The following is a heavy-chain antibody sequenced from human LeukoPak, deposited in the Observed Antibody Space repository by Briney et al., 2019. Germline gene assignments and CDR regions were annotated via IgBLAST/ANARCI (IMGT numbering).Heavy chain of an antibody. J-gene: IGHJ4*02. CDR2: IKQDGSEK. V-gene: IGHV3-7*01. Sequence: GGSLRLSCAASGFTFSSSWMTWVRQAPGKGLEWVANIKQDGSEKYYVDSVKGRFTISRDNAKNSLYLQMNSLRAEDTAVYYCATRPQMTTDYWGQGTLVTVSS. CDR3: ATRPQMTTDY. CDR1: GFTFSSSW. D-gene: IGHD5-24*01.